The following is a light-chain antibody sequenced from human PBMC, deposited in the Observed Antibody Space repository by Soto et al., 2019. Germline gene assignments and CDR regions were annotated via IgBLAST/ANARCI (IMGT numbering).Light chain of an antibody. J-gene: IGLJ1*01. V-gene: IGLV1-40*01. CDR3: QSYDSSLSGSKV. CDR1: SSNIGAGYD. CDR2: GNS. Sequence: QSVRTQPPSGSGAPGQRVTISCTGSSSNIGAGYDVHWYQQLPGTAPKLLIYGNSNRPSGVPDRFSGSKSGTSASLAITGLQAEDEADYYCQSYDSSLSGSKVFGTGT.